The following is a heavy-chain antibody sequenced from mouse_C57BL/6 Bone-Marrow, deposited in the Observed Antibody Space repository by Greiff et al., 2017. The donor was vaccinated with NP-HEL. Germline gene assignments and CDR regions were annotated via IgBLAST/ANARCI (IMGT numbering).Heavy chain of an antibody. V-gene: IGHV3-6*01. CDR1: GYSIISGYY. J-gene: IGHJ3*01. CDR2: ISYDGSN. D-gene: IGHD1-1*01. CDR3: AREGGYYGSPFAY. Sequence: EVKLQESGPGLVKPSQSLSLTCSVTGYSIISGYYWNWIRQFPGNKLEWMAYISYDGSNNYNPSLKNRISITRDISKNQFFLKLTSVTTEDTATYYCAREGGYYGSPFAYWGQGTRVTVSA.